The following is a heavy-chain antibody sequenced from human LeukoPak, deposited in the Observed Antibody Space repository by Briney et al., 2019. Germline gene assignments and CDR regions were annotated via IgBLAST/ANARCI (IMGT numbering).Heavy chain of an antibody. V-gene: IGHV1-69*04. D-gene: IGHD6-6*01. J-gene: IGHJ4*02. CDR2: IIPILGIA. CDR3: ARQLAARTFDY. Sequence: ASVKVSCKASGGTFISYAISWVRQAPGQGLEWMGRIIPILGIANYAQKFQGRVTITADKSTSTAYMELSSLRSEDTAVYYCARQLAARTFDYWGQGTLVTVSS. CDR1: GGTFISYA.